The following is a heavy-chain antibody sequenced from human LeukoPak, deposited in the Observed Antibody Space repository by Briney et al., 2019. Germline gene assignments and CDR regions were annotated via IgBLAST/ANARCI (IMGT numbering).Heavy chain of an antibody. Sequence: SETLSLTCTVSGGSISSGGYYWSWIRQHPGKGLEWIGYIYYSGSTYYNPSLKSRVTISVDTSKNQFSLKLSSVTAADTAVYYCARGIYYYDSSAYFYFDCWGQGTLVTVSS. J-gene: IGHJ4*02. CDR2: IYYSGST. CDR3: ARGIYYYDSSAYFYFDC. D-gene: IGHD3-22*01. V-gene: IGHV4-31*03. CDR1: GGSISSGGYY.